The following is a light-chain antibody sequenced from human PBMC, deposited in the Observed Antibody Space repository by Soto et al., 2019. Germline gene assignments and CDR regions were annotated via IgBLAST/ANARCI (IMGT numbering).Light chain of an antibody. Sequence: DVQLTQSPSSLSASVGDTVSITCRASQSIDYYLNWYQQKPGKAPKLLVYFSTTLQSGVPSRFSGSGSGTDFTLTIGGLQPEHFATYYCQQSHKTPRTFGQGTKVDIK. V-gene: IGKV1-39*01. J-gene: IGKJ1*01. CDR1: QSIDYY. CDR2: FST. CDR3: QQSHKTPRT.